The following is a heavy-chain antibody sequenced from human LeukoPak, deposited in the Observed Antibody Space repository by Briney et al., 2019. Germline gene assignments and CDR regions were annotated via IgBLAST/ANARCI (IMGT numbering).Heavy chain of an antibody. Sequence: PSETLSLTCTVSGGSISSGSYYWSWLRQPAGKGLEWIGRIYTSGSTNYNPSLQSRVTISVDTSKNQFSLKVNSVTAADTAVYYCARDPGIRGDGYREWGQGILVTVSS. CDR3: ARDPGIRGDGYRE. CDR2: IYTSGST. V-gene: IGHV4-61*02. CDR1: GGSISSGSYY. D-gene: IGHD5-24*01. J-gene: IGHJ4*02.